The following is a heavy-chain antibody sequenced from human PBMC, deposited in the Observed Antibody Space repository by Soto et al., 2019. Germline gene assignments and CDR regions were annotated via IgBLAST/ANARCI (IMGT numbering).Heavy chain of an antibody. V-gene: IGHV3-23*01. D-gene: IGHD3-16*01. CDR2: ISGSGGST. Sequence: GGSLRLSCAASGFTFSSYAMSWVRQAPGKGLEWVSAISGSGGSTYYADSVKGRFTISRDNSKNTLHLQMNNLRAEDTAVYYCAKDQAPIITYYFDYWGQGTLVTVSS. J-gene: IGHJ4*02. CDR3: AKDQAPIITYYFDY. CDR1: GFTFSSYA.